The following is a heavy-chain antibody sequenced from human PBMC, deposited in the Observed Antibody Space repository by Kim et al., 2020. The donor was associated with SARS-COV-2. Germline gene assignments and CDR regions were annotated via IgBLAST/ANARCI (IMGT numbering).Heavy chain of an antibody. D-gene: IGHD4-17*01. CDR3: ARHNRTPPLRLIDY. J-gene: IGHJ4*02. V-gene: IGHV4-39*01. CDR1: GGSISSSSYY. Sequence: SETLSLTCTVSGGSISSSSYYWGWIRQPPGKGLEWIGSIYYSGSTYYNPSLKSRVTISVDTSKNQFSLKLSSVTAADTAVYYCARHNRTPPLRLIDYWGQGTLVTVSS. CDR2: IYYSGST.